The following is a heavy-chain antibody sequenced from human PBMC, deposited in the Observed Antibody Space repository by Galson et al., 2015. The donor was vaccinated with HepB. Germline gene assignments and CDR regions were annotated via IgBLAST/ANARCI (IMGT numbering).Heavy chain of an antibody. CDR3: ARGEYYYDSSGYYIFDY. D-gene: IGHD3-22*01. CDR1: GGSISSGGYY. CDR2: IYYSGST. J-gene: IGHJ4*02. V-gene: IGHV4-31*03. Sequence: TLSLTCTVSGGSISSGGYYWSWTRQHPGKGLEWIGYIYYSGSTYYNPSLKGRVTISVDTSKNQFSLRLSSVTAADTAVYYCARGEYYYDSSGYYIFDYWGQGTLVTVSS.